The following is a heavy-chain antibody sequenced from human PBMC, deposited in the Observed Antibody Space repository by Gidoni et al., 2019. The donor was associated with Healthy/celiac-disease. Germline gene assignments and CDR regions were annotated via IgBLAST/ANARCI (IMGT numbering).Heavy chain of an antibody. Sequence: QVQLQESGPGLVKPSETLSLTCTVSGRSISSHYWSWIRQPPGKGLEWIGYIYYSGSTNYNPSLKSRVTISVDTSKNQFSLKLSSVTAADTAVYYCARAYSYGSEHKASEFDPWGQGTLVTVSS. V-gene: IGHV4-59*11. J-gene: IGHJ5*02. CDR1: GRSISSHY. D-gene: IGHD3-10*01. CDR2: IYYSGST. CDR3: ARAYSYGSEHKASEFDP.